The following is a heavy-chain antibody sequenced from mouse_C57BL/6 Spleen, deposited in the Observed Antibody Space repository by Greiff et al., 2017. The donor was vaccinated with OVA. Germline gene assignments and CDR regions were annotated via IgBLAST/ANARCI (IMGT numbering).Heavy chain of an antibody. CDR3: VRHGGDFYYAMDY. CDR1: GFSFNTYA. CDR2: IRSKSNNYAT. V-gene: IGHV10-1*01. D-gene: IGHD3-3*01. Sequence: GGGLVQPKGSLKLSCAASGFSFNTYAMNWVRQAPGKGLEWVARIRSKSNNYATYYADSVKDRFTISRDDSESMLYLQMNNLKTEDTAMYYCVRHGGDFYYAMDYWGQGTSVTVSS. J-gene: IGHJ4*01.